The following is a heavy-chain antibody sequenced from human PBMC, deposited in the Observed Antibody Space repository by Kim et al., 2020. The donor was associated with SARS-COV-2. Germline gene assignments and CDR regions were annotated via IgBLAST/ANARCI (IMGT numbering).Heavy chain of an antibody. Sequence: ASVKVSCKASGYTFTSYGISWVRQAPGQGLEWMGWISAYNGNTNYAQKLQGRVTMTTDTSTSTAYMELRSLRSDDTAVYYCARGGYCRGGSCYWTAFDIWGQGKMVTVSS. J-gene: IGHJ3*02. CDR1: GYTFTSYG. CDR3: ARGGYCRGGSCYWTAFDI. D-gene: IGHD2-15*01. CDR2: ISAYNGNT. V-gene: IGHV1-18*01.